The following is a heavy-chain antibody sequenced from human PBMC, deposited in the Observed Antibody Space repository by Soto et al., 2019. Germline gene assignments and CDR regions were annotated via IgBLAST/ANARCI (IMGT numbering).Heavy chain of an antibody. J-gene: IGHJ6*03. Sequence: PGGSLRLSCAASGFTFSSYSMNWVRQAPGKGLEWVSYISSSSSTIYYADSVKGRFTISRDNAKNSLYLQMNSLRDEDTAVYYCAKGPHSASGYYYMDVWGKGTTVTVSS. CDR1: GFTFSSYS. CDR2: ISSSSSTI. D-gene: IGHD3-10*01. V-gene: IGHV3-48*02. CDR3: AKGPHSASGYYYMDV.